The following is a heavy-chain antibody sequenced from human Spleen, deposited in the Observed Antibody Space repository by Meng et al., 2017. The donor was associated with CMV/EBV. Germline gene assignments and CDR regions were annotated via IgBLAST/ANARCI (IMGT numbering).Heavy chain of an antibody. V-gene: IGHV3-74*01. CDR3: ARRRDPSTVTMDS. CDR2: INSDGSST. Sequence: GGSLRLSCAASGFTFSSSWMHWVRQAPGKGLVWVSRINSDGSSTSYADSVKGRFTISRDNAKNTLYLQMNSLRAEDTAIYYCARRRDPSTVTMDSWGQGTLVTVSS. D-gene: IGHD4-17*01. CDR1: GFTFSSSW. J-gene: IGHJ4*02.